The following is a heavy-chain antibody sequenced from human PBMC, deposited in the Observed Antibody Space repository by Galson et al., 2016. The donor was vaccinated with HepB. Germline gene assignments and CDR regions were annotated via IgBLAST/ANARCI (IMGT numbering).Heavy chain of an antibody. D-gene: IGHD2-15*01. CDR2: ISYDGSNK. CDR3: AKDLWLRGYHYLDY. Sequence: SLRLSCAASGFTFSSYAMHWVRQAPGKGLEWVAVISYDGSNKYNADSVKGRFTISRDNSKNTLHLQMNSVRAEDTAVYYCAKDLWLRGYHYLDYWGQGTLVTVSS. CDR1: GFTFSSYA. J-gene: IGHJ4*02. V-gene: IGHV3-30-3*01.